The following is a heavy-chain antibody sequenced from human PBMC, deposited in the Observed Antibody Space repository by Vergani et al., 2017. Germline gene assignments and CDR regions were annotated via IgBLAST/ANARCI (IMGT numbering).Heavy chain of an antibody. CDR1: GFTFSDYY. D-gene: IGHD2-2*01. CDR3: AKDRYCSSTSCYVDY. Sequence: QVQLVESGGGLVKPGGSLRLSCAASGFTFSDYYMSWIRQAPGKGLEWVSYISSSSSYTNYADSVKGRFTISRYNAKNSLYLQMNILRAEDTAVYYCAKDRYCSSTSCYVDYWGQGTLVTVSS. CDR2: ISSSSSYT. J-gene: IGHJ4*02. V-gene: IGHV3-11*05.